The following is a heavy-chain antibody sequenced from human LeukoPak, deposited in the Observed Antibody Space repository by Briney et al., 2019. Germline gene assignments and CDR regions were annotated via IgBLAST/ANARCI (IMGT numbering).Heavy chain of an antibody. J-gene: IGHJ6*03. CDR2: ISGSGGST. V-gene: IGHV3-23*01. D-gene: IGHD1-26*01. CDR1: GFTFSSYA. Sequence: GGSLRLSCAASGFTFSSYAMSWVRQAPGKGLEWVSAISGSGGSTYYADSVKGRFTISRDNSKNTLYLQMNSLRAEDTAVYYCAKEGEDGGSYYGDYYYYYYMDVWGKGTTVTVSS. CDR3: AKEGEDGGSYYGDYYYYYYMDV.